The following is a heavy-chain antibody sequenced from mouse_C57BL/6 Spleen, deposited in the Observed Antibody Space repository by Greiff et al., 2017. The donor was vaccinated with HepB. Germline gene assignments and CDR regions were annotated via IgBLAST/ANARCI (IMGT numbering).Heavy chain of an antibody. CDR1: GYNIKDIY. CDR3: RISTNNS. D-gene: IGHD1-3*01. V-gene: IGHV14-3*02. Sequence: VQLKQSGAELVKPAASLKLSCTASGYNIKDIYIHWVKQRPEKGLERIRRTDPANGNTKYDPKFQGKATITADKSSNTAYLQLSSLTSEDTAVYYCRISTNNSWGQGTALTVTS. J-gene: IGHJ2*01. CDR2: TDPANGNT.